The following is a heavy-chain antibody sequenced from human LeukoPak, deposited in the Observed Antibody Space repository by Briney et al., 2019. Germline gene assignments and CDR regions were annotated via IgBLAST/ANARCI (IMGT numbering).Heavy chain of an antibody. V-gene: IGHV3-74*01. J-gene: IGHJ5*02. D-gene: IGHD1-26*01. CDR1: GFTFSSYW. CDR3: ARRPGATKPA. CDR2: INNDGSST. Sequence: GGSLRLSCAASGFTFSSYWMHWVRHAPGKGLVWVSRINNDGSSTTYADSVKGRFTISRDNSKNTLYLQMNSLRAEDTAVYYCARRPGATKPAWGQGTLVTVSS.